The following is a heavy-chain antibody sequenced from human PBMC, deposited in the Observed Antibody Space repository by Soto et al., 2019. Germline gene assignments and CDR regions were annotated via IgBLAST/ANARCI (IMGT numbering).Heavy chain of an antibody. V-gene: IGHV4-39*01. CDR2: IYYSGGS. J-gene: IGHJ3*02. CDR3: VRPVVQWVGNDAFDI. Sequence: QVQLQESGPGLVKPSETLSLTCTVSGDSIGSSNYYWGWIRQPPGKGLGWIGTIYYSGGSYYNPSLKSRVTIFADTSKNQFSLKLVSVTAADTAIYYCVRPVVQWVGNDAFDIWGHGTMVTVSS. D-gene: IGHD6-19*01. CDR1: GDSIGSSNYY.